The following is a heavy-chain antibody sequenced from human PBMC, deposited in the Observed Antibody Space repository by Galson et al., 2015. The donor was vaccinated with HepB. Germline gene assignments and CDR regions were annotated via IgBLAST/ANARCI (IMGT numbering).Heavy chain of an antibody. D-gene: IGHD6-13*01. CDR1: GGSISSYY. CDR3: ARYSSSFTYVDY. Sequence: SETLSLTCTVSGGSISSYYWSWFRQPPGKGLEWIGYIYYSGSTNYNPSLKSRVTISVDTSRNQFSLKLSSVTAADTAVYYCARYSSSFTYVDYWGQGTLVTVSS. CDR2: IYYSGST. V-gene: IGHV4-59*08. J-gene: IGHJ4*02.